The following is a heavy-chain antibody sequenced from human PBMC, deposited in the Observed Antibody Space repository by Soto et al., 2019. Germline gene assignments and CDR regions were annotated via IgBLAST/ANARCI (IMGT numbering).Heavy chain of an antibody. CDR3: ARADSSGYYVFDY. Sequence: PSETLSLTCAVSGGSISSGGYSWSWIRQPPGKGLEWIGYIYHSGSTYYNPSLKSRVTISVDRSKNQFSLKLSSVTAADTAVYYCARADSSGYYVFDYWAQRTLVPVSS. J-gene: IGHJ4*02. V-gene: IGHV4-30-2*01. CDR2: IYHSGST. CDR1: GGSISSGGYS. D-gene: IGHD3-22*01.